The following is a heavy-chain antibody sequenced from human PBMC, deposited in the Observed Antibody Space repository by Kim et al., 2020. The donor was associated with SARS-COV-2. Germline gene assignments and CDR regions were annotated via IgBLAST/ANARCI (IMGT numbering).Heavy chain of an antibody. D-gene: IGHD1-26*01. J-gene: IGHJ5*02. V-gene: IGHV3-30*03. CDR3: ARNLVGDTDLGP. Sequence: GGSLRLSCAASGFTFSSYVMHWVRQAPGKGLEWVALISYEGSNKKYTDSVKGRFTVSRDNSKNTLILQMNSLRPEDTAVYYCARNLVGDTDLGPWGQGTLVTVSS. CDR1: GFTFSSYV. CDR2: ISYEGSNK.